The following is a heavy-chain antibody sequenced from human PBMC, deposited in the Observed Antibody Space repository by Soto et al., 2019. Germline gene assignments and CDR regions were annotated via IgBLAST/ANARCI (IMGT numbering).Heavy chain of an antibody. CDR3: TTDSYITSIIVRFDY. J-gene: IGHJ4*01. V-gene: IGHV3-15*07. CDR2: VKSINDGGTT. Sequence: GGSLRLSCAASGFTFSNAWINWVRQAPGKGLEWVGRVKSINDGGTTDFAAPVKGRFAISRDDSKNMVYLEMNSLQTEDTAIYYCTTDSYITSIIVRFDYWGHGTLVTVSS. CDR1: GFTFSNAW. D-gene: IGHD3-22*01.